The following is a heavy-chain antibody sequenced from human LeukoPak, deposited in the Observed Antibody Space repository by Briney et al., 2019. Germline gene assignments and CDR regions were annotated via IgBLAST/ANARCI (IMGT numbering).Heavy chain of an antibody. V-gene: IGHV4-39*02. CDR1: GASLSGNNYY. D-gene: IGHD3-16*01. CDR2: MYYSGTT. J-gene: IGHJ4*02. CDR3: AVCQRFAEPPWF. Sequence: SETLSLTCAVSGASLSGNNYYWGWIRQPPGKGLEWIGSMYYSGTTYYNPSLRSRVTISIDTSENRFSLKLTSVTAADTAVYFCAVCQRFAEPPWFWGQGALITVSS.